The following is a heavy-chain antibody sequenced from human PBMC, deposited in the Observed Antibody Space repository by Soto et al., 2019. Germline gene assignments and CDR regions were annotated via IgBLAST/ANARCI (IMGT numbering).Heavy chain of an antibody. CDR1: GFTFSSYG. J-gene: IGHJ4*02. CDR2: ISYDGSNK. Sequence: VQLVESGGGVVQPGRSLRLSCAASGFTFSSYGMHWVRQAPGKGLEWVAVISYDGSNKYYADSVKGRFTISRDNSKNTLYLQMNSLRAEDTAVYYCAKDGYLDYWGQGTLVTVSS. V-gene: IGHV3-30*18. CDR3: AKDGYLDY.